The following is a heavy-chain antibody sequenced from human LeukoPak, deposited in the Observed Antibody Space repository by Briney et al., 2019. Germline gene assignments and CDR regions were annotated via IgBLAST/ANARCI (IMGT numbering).Heavy chain of an antibody. D-gene: IGHD6-19*01. CDR3: ARVEGGYSSGWDFDY. V-gene: IGHV1-18*01. Sequence: ASVTVSCKASGYTFTSYGISWVRQAPGQGLEWMGWISAYNGNTNYAQKLQGRVTMTTDTSTSTAYMELRSLRSDDTAVYYCARVEGGYSSGWDFDYWGQGTLVTVSS. CDR2: ISAYNGNT. CDR1: GYTFTSYG. J-gene: IGHJ4*02.